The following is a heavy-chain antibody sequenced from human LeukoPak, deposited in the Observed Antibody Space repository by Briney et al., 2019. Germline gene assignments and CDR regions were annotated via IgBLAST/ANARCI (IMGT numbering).Heavy chain of an antibody. CDR1: GFTFSDYY. J-gene: IGHJ5*02. CDR3: ASKDVLAVAGDRRNWFDP. V-gene: IGHV3-11*04. Sequence: PGRSLRLSCAASGFTFSDYYMSWIRQAPGKGLEWVSYVSSSGSTIYYADSVKGRFTISRDNAKNSLYLQMNSLRAEDTAVYYCASKDVLAVAGDRRNWFDPWGQGTLVTVSS. D-gene: IGHD6-19*01. CDR2: VSSSGSTI.